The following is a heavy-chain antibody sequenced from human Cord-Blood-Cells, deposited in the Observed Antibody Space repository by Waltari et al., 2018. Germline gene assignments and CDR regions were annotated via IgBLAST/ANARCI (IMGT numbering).Heavy chain of an antibody. CDR1: GDSVSSNSAA. CDR2: TYYRSKWYN. CDR3: ARGGVVGATVYWYFDL. D-gene: IGHD1-26*01. V-gene: IGHV6-1*01. J-gene: IGHJ2*01. Sequence: QVPLQPSGRGLVKTSQPLSLTCAISGDSVSSNSAAWNWIRQSPSRGLEWLERTYYRSKWYNDYAVTVKSRITITPDTSKNQFSLQLNSVTPEDTAVYYCARGGVVGATVYWYFDLWGRGT.